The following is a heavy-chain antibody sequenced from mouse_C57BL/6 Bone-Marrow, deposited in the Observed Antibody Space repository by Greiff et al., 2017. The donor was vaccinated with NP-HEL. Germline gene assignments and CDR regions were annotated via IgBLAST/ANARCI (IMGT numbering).Heavy chain of an antibody. CDR1: GFTFSDYY. D-gene: IGHD2-5*01. J-gene: IGHJ1*03. CDR2: INYDGSST. CDR3: ARGQSNYVGYFDV. Sequence: EVQVVESEGGLVQPGSSMKLSCTASGFTFSDYYMAWVRQVPEKGLEWVANINYDGSSTYYLDSLKSRFIISRDNAKNILYLQMSSLKSEDTATYYCARGQSNYVGYFDVWGTGTTVTVSS. V-gene: IGHV5-16*01.